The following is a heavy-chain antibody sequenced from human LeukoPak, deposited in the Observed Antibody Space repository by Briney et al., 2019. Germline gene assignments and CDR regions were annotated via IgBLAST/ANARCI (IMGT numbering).Heavy chain of an antibody. CDR3: AKAVYDILTGYRYGMDV. CDR1: GFTFRSYW. D-gene: IGHD3-9*01. J-gene: IGHJ6*02. V-gene: IGHV3-9*01. Sequence: GGSLRLSYAASGFTFRSYWMHWVRQAPGKGLEWVSGINWNSGDIGYADSVKGRFTISRDNAKNSLYLQMNSLRAEDTALYYCAKAVYDILTGYRYGMDVWGQGTTVTVSS. CDR2: INWNSGDI.